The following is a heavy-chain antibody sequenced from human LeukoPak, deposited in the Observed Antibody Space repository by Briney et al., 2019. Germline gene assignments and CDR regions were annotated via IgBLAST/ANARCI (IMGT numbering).Heavy chain of an antibody. Sequence: PGGSLRLSCAASGFTFSSYWMTWVRQAPGKGLEWVANINQDESEKYYVDSVKGRFTISRDNAKNSLYLQMNSLRAEDTAVYYCAKEKKNYDYVWGSYRETYYFDYWGQGTLVTVSS. CDR3: AKEKKNYDYVWGSYRETYYFDY. CDR1: GFTFSSYW. J-gene: IGHJ4*02. CDR2: INQDESEK. D-gene: IGHD3-16*02. V-gene: IGHV3-7*03.